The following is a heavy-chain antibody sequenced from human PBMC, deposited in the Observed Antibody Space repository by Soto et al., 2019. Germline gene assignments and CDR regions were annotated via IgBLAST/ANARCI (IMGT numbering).Heavy chain of an antibody. Sequence: QVQLVESGGGVVQPGRSLRLSCAASGFTFSSYGMHWVRQAPGKGLEWVAVISYDGSNKYYADSVKGRFTISRDNSKNTLYLQMNSLRAEDTAVYYCAKNILSDCSRGSCYSPGGYWGQGTLVPVSS. CDR1: GFTFSSYG. V-gene: IGHV3-30*18. CDR3: AKNILSDCSRGSCYSPGGY. D-gene: IGHD2-15*01. J-gene: IGHJ4*02. CDR2: ISYDGSNK.